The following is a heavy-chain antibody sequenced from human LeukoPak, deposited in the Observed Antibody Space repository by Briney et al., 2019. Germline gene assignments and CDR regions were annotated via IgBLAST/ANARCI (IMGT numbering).Heavy chain of an antibody. CDR2: INHSGST. CDR1: GGSFSGYY. D-gene: IGHD3-10*01. Sequence: SETLSLPCAVYGGSFSGYYWSWIRQPPGKGLEWIGEINHSGSTNYNPSIKSRVTISVDTSKNQFSLKLSSVTAADTAVYYCARLRGRLLWGTTYYFDYWGQVTLVTVSS. CDR3: ARLRGRLLWGTTYYFDY. V-gene: IGHV4-34*01. J-gene: IGHJ4*02.